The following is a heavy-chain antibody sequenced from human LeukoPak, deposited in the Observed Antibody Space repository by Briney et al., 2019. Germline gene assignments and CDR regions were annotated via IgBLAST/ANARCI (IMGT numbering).Heavy chain of an antibody. CDR1: GFTFSSYV. V-gene: IGHV3-23*01. Sequence: PGGSLRLSCAASGFTFSSYVMSWVRQAPGKGLEWVSAISGSGGSTYYADSVKGRFTISRDNSKNTLYLQMNSLRAEDTAVYYCAKDRRLGYSYGYHDYWGQGTLVTVSS. CDR2: ISGSGGST. J-gene: IGHJ4*02. D-gene: IGHD5-18*01. CDR3: AKDRRLGYSYGYHDY.